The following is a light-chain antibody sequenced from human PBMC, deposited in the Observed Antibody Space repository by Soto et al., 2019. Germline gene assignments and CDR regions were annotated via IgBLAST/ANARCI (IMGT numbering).Light chain of an antibody. CDR3: QSYDSNNYVV. J-gene: IGLJ2*01. CDR1: SDSIASSL. V-gene: IGLV6-57*02. CDR2: GNN. Sequence: LTQPASVSGSPGQSITISCTGTSSDSIASSLVQWYQQRPGSAPTSVIFGNNQRPSGVSDRFSASIDSPSNSASLTISGLRTEDEGDYYCQSYDSNNYVVFGGGTKLTVL.